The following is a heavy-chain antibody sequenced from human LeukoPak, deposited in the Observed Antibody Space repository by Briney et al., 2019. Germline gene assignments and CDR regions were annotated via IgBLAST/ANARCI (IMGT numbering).Heavy chain of an antibody. J-gene: IGHJ4*02. V-gene: IGHV1-18*01. CDR2: ISAYNGNT. D-gene: IGHD2-15*01. CDR3: ARDSVVVVAATYDY. CDR1: GYTFTSYG. Sequence: VASVKVSCKASGYTFTSYGISWVRQAPGQGLEWMGWISAYNGNTNYAQKLQGRVTMTTDTSTSTAYMELRSLRSDDTAVYYCARDSVVVVAATYDYWGQGTLVTVSS.